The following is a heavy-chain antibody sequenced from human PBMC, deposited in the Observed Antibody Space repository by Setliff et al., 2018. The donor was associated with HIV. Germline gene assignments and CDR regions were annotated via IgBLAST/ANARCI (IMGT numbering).Heavy chain of an antibody. CDR2: IPYSGSS. CDR3: ARGLSIFGVATPGFYSFMDV. J-gene: IGHJ6*03. CDR1: GGSITGHY. Sequence: SETLSLTCTVSGGSITGHYWSWNRQPPGKGLEWIGYIPYSGSSNYNPSLKSRVSISLDTSKKQVSLKLNSVTAAATAVYFCARGLSIFGVATPGFYSFMDVWGKGTTVTVSS. D-gene: IGHD3-3*01. V-gene: IGHV4-59*11.